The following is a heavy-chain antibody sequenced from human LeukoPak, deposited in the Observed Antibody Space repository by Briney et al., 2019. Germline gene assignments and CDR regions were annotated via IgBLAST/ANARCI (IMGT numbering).Heavy chain of an antibody. Sequence: SETLSVTCSVSGGSINTYYWSWIRQTPGKGLEWIGFIYYTGSTNYNPSLKSRVTMSVDTSKSQFSPKLTSVTAADTALYYCARGANRLDSWGRGTLVTVSS. CDR1: GGSINTYY. CDR3: ARGANRLDS. V-gene: IGHV4-59*12. D-gene: IGHD1-14*01. CDR2: IYYTGST. J-gene: IGHJ4*02.